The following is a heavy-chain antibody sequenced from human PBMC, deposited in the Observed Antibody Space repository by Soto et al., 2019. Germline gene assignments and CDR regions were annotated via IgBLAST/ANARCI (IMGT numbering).Heavy chain of an antibody. CDR3: TSGLLGFAPYYTFYGMDV. D-gene: IGHD3-10*01. V-gene: IGHV3-72*01. CDR2: SRNRVNSHTT. J-gene: IGHJ6*02. CDR1: GFTFSDHY. Sequence: EVQLVESGGGLVQPGGSLRLSCAASGFTFSDHYMDWVRQAPGKGLEWVARSRNRVNSHTTEYAASVKGRFTISRDESKSSLYLQMNSLKTEDTAVYYCTSGLLGFAPYYTFYGMDVWGQGTTVTVSS.